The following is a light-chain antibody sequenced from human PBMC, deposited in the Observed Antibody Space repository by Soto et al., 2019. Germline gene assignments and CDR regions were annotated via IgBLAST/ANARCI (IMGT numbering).Light chain of an antibody. CDR1: QSISTW. CDR3: QQYNSYSYT. Sequence: DIQMTQYPSTLSASVGDRVTITCRASQSISTWLAWYQQIPGKAPKLLIYDASTLESGVPSRFSGSGSGTEFTLTISSLQPDDYATYFCQQYNSYSYTFGQGTKLEIK. J-gene: IGKJ2*01. V-gene: IGKV1-5*01. CDR2: DAS.